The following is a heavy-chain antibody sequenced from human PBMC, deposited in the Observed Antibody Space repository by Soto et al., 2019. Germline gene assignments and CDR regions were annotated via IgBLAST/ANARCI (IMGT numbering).Heavy chain of an antibody. Sequence: QVQLVQSGAEVKKPGSSVKVSCKVSGGTFSTYPINWVRQAPGQGREFMGGIIPKFGTTNYAQKFRGTVTIAADESTSTAYMELNNLRSEDTAVYYCARGASNSTGWYTWFDPWGQGTLVTVSS. V-gene: IGHV1-69*01. CDR1: GGTFSTYP. CDR3: ARGASNSTGWYTWFDP. CDR2: IIPKFGTT. D-gene: IGHD6-19*01. J-gene: IGHJ5*02.